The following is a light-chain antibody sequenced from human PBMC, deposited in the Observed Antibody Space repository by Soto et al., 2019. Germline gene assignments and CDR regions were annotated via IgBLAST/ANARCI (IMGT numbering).Light chain of an antibody. J-gene: IGLJ3*02. Sequence: QSVLAQPPSASGSPGQSVTISCTGSGSDIGAYNFVSWYQQHPGKAPKLMIFGVTERPSGVPDRFSGSKSGNTASLTVSGLQADDEAVYYCYSHAGRNIWVFGGGTQLTVL. V-gene: IGLV2-8*01. CDR2: GVT. CDR1: GSDIGAYNF. CDR3: YSHAGRNIWV.